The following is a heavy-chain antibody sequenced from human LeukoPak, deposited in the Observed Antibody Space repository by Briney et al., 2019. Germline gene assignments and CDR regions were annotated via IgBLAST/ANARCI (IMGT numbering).Heavy chain of an antibody. V-gene: IGHV3-53*04. CDR3: ARNILTGYYNDY. J-gene: IGHJ4*02. D-gene: IGHD3-9*01. CDR2: IYSGGST. CDR1: GFTVSSNY. Sequence: GGSLRLSCAASGFTVSSNYMSWVRQAPGKGLEWVSVIYSGGSTYYADSVKGRFTISTHNSKNTMYLQMNSLRAEDTAVYYCARNILTGYYNDYWGQGTLVTVSS.